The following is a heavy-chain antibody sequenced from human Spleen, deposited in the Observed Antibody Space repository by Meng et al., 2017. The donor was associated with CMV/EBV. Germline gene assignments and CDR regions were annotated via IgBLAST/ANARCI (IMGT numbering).Heavy chain of an antibody. J-gene: IGHJ4*02. CDR3: ARAALWGFDY. Sequence: SLTCAVDGGSFSGYYWSWIRQHPGKGLEWIGEINHSGSTNYTPSLKSRVTISVDTSKNQFSLKLSSVTAADTAVYYCARAALWGFDYWGQGTLVTVSS. CDR2: INHSGST. CDR1: GGSFSGYY. D-gene: IGHD3-16*01. V-gene: IGHV4-34*01.